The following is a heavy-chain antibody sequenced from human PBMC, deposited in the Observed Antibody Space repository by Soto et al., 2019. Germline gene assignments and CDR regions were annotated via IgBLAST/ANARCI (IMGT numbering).Heavy chain of an antibody. CDR2: IIPIFGTA. CDR3: ARESEDLTSNFDY. CDR1: GGTFSSYA. V-gene: IGHV1-69*13. Sequence: SVKVSCKASGGTFSSYAISWVRQAPGQGLEWMGGIIPIFGTANYAQKFQGRVTITADESTSTAYMELSSLRSEDTAVYYCARESEDLTSNFDYWGQGTLVTVSS. J-gene: IGHJ4*02.